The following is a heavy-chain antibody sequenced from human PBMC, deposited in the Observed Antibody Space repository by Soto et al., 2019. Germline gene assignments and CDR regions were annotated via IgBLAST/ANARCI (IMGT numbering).Heavy chain of an antibody. CDR2: IIPIFGTA. CDR3: ARESEDLTSNFDY. CDR1: GGTFSSYA. V-gene: IGHV1-69*13. Sequence: SVKVSCKASGGTFSSYAISWVRQAPGQGLEWMGGIIPIFGTANYAQKFQGRVTITADESTSTAYMELSSLRSEDTAVYYCARESEDLTSNFDYWGQGTLVTVSS. J-gene: IGHJ4*02.